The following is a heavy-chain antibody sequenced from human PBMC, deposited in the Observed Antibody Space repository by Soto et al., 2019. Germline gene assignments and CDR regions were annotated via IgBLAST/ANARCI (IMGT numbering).Heavy chain of an antibody. CDR2: IVVGSGNT. J-gene: IGHJ3*02. V-gene: IGHV1-58*01. D-gene: IGHD2-2*01. CDR3: AALRGHEDCSTTSCPVDAFDI. CDR1: GFTFTSSA. Sequence: SVKVSCKASGFTFTSSAVQWVRQARGQRLEWIGWIVVGSGNTNYAQKFQEGVTITRDMSTSTAYMELSSLRSEDTAVYYCAALRGHEDCSTTSCPVDAFDIWGQGTMVTVSS.